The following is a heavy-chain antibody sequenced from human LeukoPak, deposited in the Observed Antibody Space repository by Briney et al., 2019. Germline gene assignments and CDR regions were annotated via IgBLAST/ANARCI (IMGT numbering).Heavy chain of an antibody. J-gene: IGHJ4*02. CDR2: VYYNGNT. CDR3: ARVDGYNPLY. V-gene: IGHV4-59*12. Sequence: PSETLSLTCTVSGGSITNYYWSWIRQPPGKGLEWIGYVYYNGNTNYNPSLKSRVTISVETSKNQFSLKLSSVTTADTAVYYCARVDGYNPLYWGQGTLVTVSS. D-gene: IGHD5-24*01. CDR1: GGSITNYY.